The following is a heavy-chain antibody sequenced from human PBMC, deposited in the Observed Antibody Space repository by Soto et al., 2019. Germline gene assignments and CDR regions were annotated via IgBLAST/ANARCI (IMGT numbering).Heavy chain of an antibody. Sequence: SETLSLTCTVSGGSISSGGYYWSWIRQHPGKGLEWIGYIYYSGSTYYNPSLKSRVTISVDTSKNQFSLKLSSVTAADTAVYYCAREFRNPYDYIWGSYRFDAFDIWGQGTMVTVSS. CDR2: IYYSGST. CDR3: AREFRNPYDYIWGSYRFDAFDI. D-gene: IGHD3-16*02. V-gene: IGHV4-31*03. CDR1: GGSISSGGYY. J-gene: IGHJ3*02.